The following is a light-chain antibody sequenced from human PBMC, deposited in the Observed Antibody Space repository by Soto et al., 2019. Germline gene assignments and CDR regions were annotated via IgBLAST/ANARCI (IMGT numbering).Light chain of an antibody. CDR2: DAS. J-gene: IGKJ1*01. CDR3: QQYNSYWGT. CDR1: QSISSW. V-gene: IGKV1-5*01. Sequence: DIQMTQSPSTLSASVGDRVTITCRASQSISSWLAWYQQKPGKAPKLLIYDASSLEIGVPSRVSGSGSGTEFTLTISSLQPDDFATYYYQQYNSYWGTCGHGTKVEIK.